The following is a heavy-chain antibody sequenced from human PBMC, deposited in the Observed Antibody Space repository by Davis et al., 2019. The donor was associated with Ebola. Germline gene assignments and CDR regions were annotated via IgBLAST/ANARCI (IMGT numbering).Heavy chain of an antibody. CDR2: IIPIFGTA. J-gene: IGHJ6*02. CDR1: GGTFSSYA. CDR3: ASGGITMVQGEPRYGMDV. V-gene: IGHV1-69*13. D-gene: IGHD3-10*01. Sequence: AASVKVSCKASGGTFSSYAISWVRQAPGQGLEWMGGIIPIFGTANYAQKFQGRVTITADESTSTAYMELSSLRSEDTAVYYCASGGITMVQGEPRYGMDVWGQGTTVTVSS.